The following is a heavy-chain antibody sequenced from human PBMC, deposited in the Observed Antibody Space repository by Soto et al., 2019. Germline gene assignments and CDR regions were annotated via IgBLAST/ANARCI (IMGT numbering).Heavy chain of an antibody. J-gene: IGHJ5*02. Sequence: EVQLVESGGGLVQPGGSLRLSCAASGFTFSSYWMSWVRQAPGKGLEWVANIKQDGSEKYYVDSVKGRFTISRDNAKNSLYLQMNSLRAEDTAVYYRAREEADSSADLIDPWGQGTLVTVSS. D-gene: IGHD6-19*01. CDR3: AREEADSSADLIDP. CDR1: GFTFSSYW. CDR2: IKQDGSEK. V-gene: IGHV3-7*01.